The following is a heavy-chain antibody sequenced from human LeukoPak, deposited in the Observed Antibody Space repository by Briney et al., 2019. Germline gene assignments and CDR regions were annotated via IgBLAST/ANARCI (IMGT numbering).Heavy chain of an antibody. Sequence: GESLKISCKGSGYSFTSYWIGWVRQMPGKGLVWMGIIYLGDSDTRYSPSFQGQVTISADKSISTAYLQWSSLKASDTAMYYCARGSNEDYYYYYMDVWGKGTTVTVSS. V-gene: IGHV5-51*01. CDR3: ARGSNEDYYYYYMDV. CDR2: IYLGDSDT. CDR1: GYSFTSYW. J-gene: IGHJ6*03. D-gene: IGHD4-11*01.